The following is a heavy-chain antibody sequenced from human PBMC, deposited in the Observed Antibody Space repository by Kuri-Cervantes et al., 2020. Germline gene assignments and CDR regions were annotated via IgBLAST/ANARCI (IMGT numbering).Heavy chain of an antibody. CDR3: ARGSSRDCGGDCWLPDY. J-gene: IGHJ4*02. Sequence: ASVKVSCKASGYTFTSYDINWVRQATGQGLEWMGWMNPNSGNTGYAQKFQGRVTMTRNTSISTAYMELSSLRSEDTAVYYCARGSSRDCGGDCWLPDYWGQGTLVTVSS. CDR2: MNPNSGNT. D-gene: IGHD2-21*02. V-gene: IGHV1-8*02. CDR1: GYTFTSYD.